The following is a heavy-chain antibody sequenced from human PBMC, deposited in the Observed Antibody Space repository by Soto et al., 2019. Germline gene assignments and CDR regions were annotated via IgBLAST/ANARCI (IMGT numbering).Heavy chain of an antibody. CDR1: SGSISSSNW. CDR2: IYHSGST. V-gene: IGHV4-4*02. Sequence: QVQLQESGPGLVKPSGTLSLTCAVSSGSISSSNWWSWVRQPPGKGLEWIGEIYHSGSTNYNPSLKSRVTISVDKSKNQFSLKLSSVTAADMAVYYCARGLNYYGSGNWFDPWGQGTLVTVSS. D-gene: IGHD3-10*01. CDR3: ARGLNYYGSGNWFDP. J-gene: IGHJ5*02.